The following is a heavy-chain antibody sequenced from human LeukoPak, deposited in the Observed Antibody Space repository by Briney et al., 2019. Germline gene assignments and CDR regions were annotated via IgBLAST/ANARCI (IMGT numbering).Heavy chain of an antibody. CDR3: ARATSATCSGSTCFSTRFDP. J-gene: IGHJ5*02. CDR1: GFTLSTYA. V-gene: IGHV3-30-3*01. CDR2: ISFDVSDK. Sequence: GGSLRLSCAASGFTLSTYALHWFRQAPGKGLEWVAIISFDVSDKYYADSVKGRFTISRDNSESTLYLQMNSLGPEDTAVYYCARATSATCSGSTCFSTRFDPWGQGTLVTVSS. D-gene: IGHD2-15*01.